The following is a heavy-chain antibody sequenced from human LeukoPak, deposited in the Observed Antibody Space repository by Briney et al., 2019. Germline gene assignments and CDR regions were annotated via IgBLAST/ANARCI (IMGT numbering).Heavy chain of an antibody. Sequence: GGSLRLSCAASGITVSSNYMSWVRQAPGKGLVWVSRITNDGGGTTYADAVKGRFTISRDNAKSTLYLQRNSLRADDMAVYYCVALLAGAWGQGALVTVSS. D-gene: IGHD2/OR15-2a*01. V-gene: IGHV3-74*01. CDR2: ITNDGGGT. J-gene: IGHJ5*02. CDR1: GITVSSNY. CDR3: VALLAGA.